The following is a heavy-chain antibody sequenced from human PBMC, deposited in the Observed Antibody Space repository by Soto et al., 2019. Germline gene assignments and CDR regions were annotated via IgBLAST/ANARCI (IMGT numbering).Heavy chain of an antibody. D-gene: IGHD1-26*01. CDR1: GGTFSSYA. CDR3: AAQYSGRSTLY. J-gene: IGHJ4*02. V-gene: IGHV1-69*13. CDR2: IIPIFGTA. Sequence: ASVKVSCKASGGTFSSYAISWVRQAPGQGLEWMGGIIPIFGTANYAQKFQGRVTITADESTSTAYMELSSLRSEDTAVYYCAAQYSGRSTLYWGQGTLITVSS.